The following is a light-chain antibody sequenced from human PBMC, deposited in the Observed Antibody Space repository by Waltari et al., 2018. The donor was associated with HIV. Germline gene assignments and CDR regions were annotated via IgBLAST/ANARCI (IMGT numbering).Light chain of an antibody. CDR2: WAS. CDR1: QSVLYSSNNKNY. V-gene: IGKV4-1*01. CDR3: QQYYSTLFT. J-gene: IGKJ3*01. Sequence: DIVMTQSPDSLAVSLGERATIHCKSSQSVLYSSNNKNYLAWYQQKPGQPPKLLIYWASTRESGVPDRFSGSGSGTDFTLTISSLQAEYVAVYYCQQYYSTLFTFGPGTKVDIK.